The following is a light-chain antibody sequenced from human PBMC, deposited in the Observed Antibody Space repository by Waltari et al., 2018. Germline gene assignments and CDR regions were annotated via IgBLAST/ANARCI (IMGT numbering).Light chain of an antibody. V-gene: IGLV1-51*01. CDR3: GTWDSSLSVYV. Sequence: QSVLTQPPSVSAAPGQKVTISCSGSSSNIGGNSVSWYQHLPRTAPKLLIYDNNKRPSGIPDRFSVSKSGTSATLGITGLQTGDEADYYCGTWDSSLSVYVFGTGTKVTAL. CDR1: SSNIGGNS. J-gene: IGLJ1*01. CDR2: DNN.